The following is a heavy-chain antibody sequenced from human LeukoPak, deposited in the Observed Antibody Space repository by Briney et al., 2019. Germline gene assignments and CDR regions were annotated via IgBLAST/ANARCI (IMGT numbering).Heavy chain of an antibody. Sequence: GGSLRLSCAASGFTFTNAWMSWVRQAPGKGLEWDGGIKSKADGRTTDCAAPVKVRFHISGDDSKNTLYLQMNNLNTEDTAVYYCTTGFPNYGDYRGYFQHWGQGTLVTVAS. CDR2: IKSKADGRTT. D-gene: IGHD4-17*01. CDR3: TTGFPNYGDYRGYFQH. J-gene: IGHJ1*01. CDR1: GFTFTNAW. V-gene: IGHV3-15*01.